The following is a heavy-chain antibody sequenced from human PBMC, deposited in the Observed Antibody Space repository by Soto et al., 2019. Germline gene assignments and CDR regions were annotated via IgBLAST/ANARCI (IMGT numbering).Heavy chain of an antibody. CDR1: GGSISSGGYS. D-gene: IGHD4-17*01. V-gene: IGHV4-30-2*01. Sequence: QLQLQESGSGLVKPSQTLSLTCAVSGGSISSGGYSWSWIRQPPGKGLEWIGYIYHSGSTYYNPSLKSRVTISVDRSKNQFSLKLSSVTAADTAVYYCAREVYGAYQEVYFDYWGQGTLVTVSS. J-gene: IGHJ4*02. CDR3: AREVYGAYQEVYFDY. CDR2: IYHSGST.